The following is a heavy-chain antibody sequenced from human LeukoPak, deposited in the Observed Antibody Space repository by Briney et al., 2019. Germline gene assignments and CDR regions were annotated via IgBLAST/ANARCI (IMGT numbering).Heavy chain of an antibody. Sequence: ASVKVSCKASGYTFTGHYINWVRQDPGQGLEWMGWINPNSGDTRYAQKFQGRVTITRDTSISTAYMDMSRLRSDDSAVYYCARARSSWGQLDYWGQGTLVTVSS. V-gene: IGHV1-2*02. CDR2: INPNSGDT. J-gene: IGHJ4*02. D-gene: IGHD6-13*01. CDR3: ARARSSWGQLDY. CDR1: GYTFTGHY.